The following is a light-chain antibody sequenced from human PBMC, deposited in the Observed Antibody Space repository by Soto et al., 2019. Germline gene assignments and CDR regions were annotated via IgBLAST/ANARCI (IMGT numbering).Light chain of an antibody. CDR3: CSFAGRKKNV. CDR1: SSDVGGYEF. V-gene: IGLV2-8*01. J-gene: IGLJ1*01. Sequence: QSVLTRPPSASGSPGQSVTISCTGTSSDVGGYEFVSWYQQHPGKAPKLMIYDVNKRPSGVPDRFSGSKSGNTASLTVSGLQAEDEADYYCCSFAGRKKNVFGTGTKLTVL. CDR2: DVN.